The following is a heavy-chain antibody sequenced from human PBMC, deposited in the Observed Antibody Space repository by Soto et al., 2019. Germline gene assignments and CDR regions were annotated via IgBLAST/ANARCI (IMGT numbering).Heavy chain of an antibody. CDR3: ARFHITLYYFDY. CDR2: INPSGGST. CDR1: GYTFTSYY. J-gene: IGHJ4*02. V-gene: IGHV1-46*03. D-gene: IGHD3-10*01. Sequence: ASVKVSCKASGYTFTSYYIHWVRQAPGQGLEWMGIINPSGGSTTYAHKFQGRVTITRDSSASTLYMELSSLRSEDTAVYYFARFHITLYYFDYWGQGTLVTVSS.